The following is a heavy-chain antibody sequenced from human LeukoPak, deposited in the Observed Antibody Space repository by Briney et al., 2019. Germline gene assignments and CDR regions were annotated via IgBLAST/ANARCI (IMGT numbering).Heavy chain of an antibody. Sequence: GGSLRLSCAASGFTFSTYWMHWVRQVRGKGLVWVSRINSDGSIADYADAVKGRFTISRDNARNTLYLEMNSLRAEDTALYFCAPEGGSSYDHWGQGTLVTVSS. D-gene: IGHD5-18*01. J-gene: IGHJ4*02. V-gene: IGHV3-74*01. CDR3: APEGGSSYDH. CDR2: INSDGSIA. CDR1: GFTFSTYW.